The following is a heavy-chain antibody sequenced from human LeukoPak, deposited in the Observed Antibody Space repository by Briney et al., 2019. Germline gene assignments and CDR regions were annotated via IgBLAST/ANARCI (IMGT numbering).Heavy chain of an antibody. J-gene: IGHJ4*02. CDR2: ISYDGSNK. CDR3: AKDPGEGYGGNVGEY. V-gene: IGHV3-30*18. CDR1: GFTFSSYG. Sequence: GGSLRLSCAASGFTFSSYGMHWVRQAPGKGLEWVAVISYDGSNKYYADSVKGRFTISRDNSKNTLYLQMNSLRAEDTAVYYCAKDPGEGYGGNVGEYWGQGTLVTVSS. D-gene: IGHD4-23*01.